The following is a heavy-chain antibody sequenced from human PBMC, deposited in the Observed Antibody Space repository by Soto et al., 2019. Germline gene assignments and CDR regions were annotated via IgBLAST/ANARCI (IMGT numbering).Heavy chain of an antibody. V-gene: IGHV1-69*13. Sequence: GASVKVSCKASGGTFSSYAISWVRQAPGQGLEWMGGIIPIFGTANYAQKFQGRVTITADESTSTAHMELSSLRSEDTAVYYCARVSLPDSSGYDFDYWGQGTLVTVSS. CDR3: ARVSLPDSSGYDFDY. D-gene: IGHD3-22*01. CDR1: GGTFSSYA. J-gene: IGHJ4*02. CDR2: IIPIFGTA.